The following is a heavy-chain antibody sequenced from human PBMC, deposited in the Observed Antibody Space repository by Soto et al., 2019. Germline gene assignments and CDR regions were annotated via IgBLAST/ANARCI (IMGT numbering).Heavy chain of an antibody. D-gene: IGHD2-15*01. V-gene: IGHV3-23*01. CDR3: AKDLLHRPKNYFDP. CDR2: ISGIGGST. CDR1: GFTFSSYA. J-gene: IGHJ5*02. Sequence: QAWGSLRLSCAASGFTFSSYAMSWVRQSPEKRLEWGSTISGIGGSTYSAGSVKGRFTISRDNYNNTLYLQMNSLRAEDTAVYYCAKDLLHRPKNYFDPWCQGTLVTVFS.